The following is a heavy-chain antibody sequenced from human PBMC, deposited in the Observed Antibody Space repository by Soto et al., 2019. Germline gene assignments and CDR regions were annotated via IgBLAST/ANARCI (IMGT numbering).Heavy chain of an antibody. CDR1: GGSIRSYY. Sequence: SETLSLTCTVSGGSIRSYYWSWIRQPPGKGLEWIVYIYYSGSTNYNPSLKSRVTISVDTSKNQFSLKLSSVTAADTAVYYCARVWGGAFDIWGQGTMVTVSS. CDR2: IYYSGST. J-gene: IGHJ3*02. V-gene: IGHV4-59*01. CDR3: ARVWGGAFDI. D-gene: IGHD3-10*01.